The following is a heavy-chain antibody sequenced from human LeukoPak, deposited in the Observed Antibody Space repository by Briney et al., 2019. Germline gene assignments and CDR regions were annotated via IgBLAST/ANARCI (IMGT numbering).Heavy chain of an antibody. Sequence: GGSLRLSCAASAFTLSNFWMSWVRQAPGNGLDWVASINQDGSEKFYVDSVKGRFTISRDKAKNSLYLEINTLRVEDTAVYYCARHNHYDRSGYIRAFDMWGQGTMVTVSS. D-gene: IGHD3-22*01. CDR3: ARHNHYDRSGYIRAFDM. V-gene: IGHV3-7*04. CDR2: INQDGSEK. J-gene: IGHJ3*02. CDR1: AFTLSNFW.